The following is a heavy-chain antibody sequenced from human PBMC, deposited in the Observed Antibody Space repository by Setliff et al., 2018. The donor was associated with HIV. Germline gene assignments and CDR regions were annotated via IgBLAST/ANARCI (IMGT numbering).Heavy chain of an antibody. CDR1: GFTFDDYA. Sequence: GGSLRLSCVASGFTFDDYAIHWVRQAPGKGLVWVSGINWNSATIAYADSVRGRFTISRDNAKNSLYLQMNSLRAEDTAVYYCARDTSPTGDAFDIWGQGTMVTVSS. CDR2: INWNSATI. CDR3: ARDTSPTGDAFDI. V-gene: IGHV3-9*01. D-gene: IGHD1-1*01. J-gene: IGHJ3*02.